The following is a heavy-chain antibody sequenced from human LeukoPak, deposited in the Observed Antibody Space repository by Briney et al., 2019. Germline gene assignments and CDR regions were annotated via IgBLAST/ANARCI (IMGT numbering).Heavy chain of an antibody. V-gene: IGHV3-49*04. J-gene: IGHJ4*02. CDR3: TRSPYYYDSSGYPRYYFDY. CDR2: IRSKGYGETT. Sequence: PGGSLRLSCTASGFTFGVYAMSWVRQAPGKGLEWVGFIRSKGYGETTEYAASVKGRYTISRDDSKSIAYLQMNSLKTEDTAVYYCTRSPYYYDSSGYPRYYFDYWGQGTLVTVSS. D-gene: IGHD3-22*01. CDR1: GFTFGVYA.